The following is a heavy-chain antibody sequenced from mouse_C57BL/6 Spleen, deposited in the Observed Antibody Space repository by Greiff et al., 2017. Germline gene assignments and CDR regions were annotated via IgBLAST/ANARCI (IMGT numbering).Heavy chain of an antibody. Sequence: VQLQQPGAELVKPGASVQLSCTASGYTFTSYWMHWVKQRPGRGLEWIGRIDPNSGGTKYNEKFKSKATLTVDKPTSTAYMQLSSLTSEDSAVYYCASVTSFAYWGQGALVTVSA. J-gene: IGHJ3*01. CDR2: IDPNSGGT. CDR3: ASVTSFAY. CDR1: GYTFTSYW. V-gene: IGHV1-62-3*01. D-gene: IGHD2-1*01.